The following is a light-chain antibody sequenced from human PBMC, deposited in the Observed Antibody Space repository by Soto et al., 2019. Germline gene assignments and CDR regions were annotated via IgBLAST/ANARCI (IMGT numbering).Light chain of an antibody. CDR3: QQRSTWPPFS. Sequence: DIQMTQSPSTLSASVGDRVTITCRASQSISTWLAWYQQKPGKAPKLLIYEASNRAVGIPARFTGSGSGTDFTLTISSLEPEDFAVYYCQQRSTWPPFSFGQGTKLEIK. CDR2: EAS. V-gene: IGKV1-5*01. J-gene: IGKJ2*03. CDR1: QSISTW.